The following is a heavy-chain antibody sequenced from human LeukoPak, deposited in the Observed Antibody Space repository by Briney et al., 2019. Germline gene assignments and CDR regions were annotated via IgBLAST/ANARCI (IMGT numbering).Heavy chain of an antibody. CDR2: MNPYSANT. D-gene: IGHD6-13*01. V-gene: IGHV1-8*03. CDR1: GYTFANYD. Sequence: ASVKVSCKASGYTFANYDIHWVRQATGQGLEWMGWMNPYSANTGYAQNFQGRITITRNTSISTAYMELSSPRSEDTAVYYCARTQQLVLRSPLDPWGQVTLVTVSS. J-gene: IGHJ5*02. CDR3: ARTQQLVLRSPLDP.